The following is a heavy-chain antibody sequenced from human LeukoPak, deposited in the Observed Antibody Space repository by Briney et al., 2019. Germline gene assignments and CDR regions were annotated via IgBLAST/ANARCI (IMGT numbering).Heavy chain of an antibody. D-gene: IGHD2-2*01. J-gene: IGHJ6*02. CDR3: ASLYCSSTSCYLHYYYGMDV. CDR2: IIPIFGTA. V-gene: IGHV1-69*13. CDR1: GSTFSSYA. Sequence: ASVKVSCKASGSTFSSYAISWVRQAPGQGLEWMGGIIPIFGTANYAQKFQGRVTITADESTSTAYMELSSLRSEDTAVYYCASLYCSSTSCYLHYYYGMDVWGQGTTVTVSS.